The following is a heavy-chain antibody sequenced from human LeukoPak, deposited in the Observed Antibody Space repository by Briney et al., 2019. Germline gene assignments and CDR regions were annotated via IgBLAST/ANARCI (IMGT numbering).Heavy chain of an antibody. J-gene: IGHJ6*03. Sequence: GGSLRLSCAASGFTFDDYTMHWVHQAPGKGLEWVSLISWEGGSTYYADSVKGRFTISRDNSKNSLYLQMNSLRTEDTALYYCAKDSGAVAGRYYYYYMDVWGKGTTVTVSS. CDR1: GFTFDDYT. CDR3: AKDSGAVAGRYYYYYMDV. CDR2: ISWEGGST. V-gene: IGHV3-43*01. D-gene: IGHD6-19*01.